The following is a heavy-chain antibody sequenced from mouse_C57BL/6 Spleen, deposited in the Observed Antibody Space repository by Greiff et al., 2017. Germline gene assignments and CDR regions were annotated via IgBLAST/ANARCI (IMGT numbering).Heavy chain of an antibody. D-gene: IGHD1-1*01. CDR2: IYPGSGST. Sequence: QVQLQQPGAELVKPGASVKMSCKASGYTFTSYWITWVKQRPGQGLEWIGDIYPGSGSTNYNEKFKSKATLTVDTSSSTAYMQLSSLTSEDSAVYYCARARHYYGSSYDDYWGQGTTLTVSS. CDR1: GYTFTSYW. V-gene: IGHV1-55*01. J-gene: IGHJ2*01. CDR3: ARARHYYGSSYDDY.